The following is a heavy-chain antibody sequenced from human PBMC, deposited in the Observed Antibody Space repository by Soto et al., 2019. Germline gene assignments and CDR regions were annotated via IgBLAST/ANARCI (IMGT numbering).Heavy chain of an antibody. V-gene: IGHV4-4*02. D-gene: IGHD3-3*01. Sequence: NPSETLSLTCAVSGGSISSSNWWSWVRQPPGKGLEWIGYIYYSGSTNYNPSLKSRVTISVDTSKNQFSLKLSSVTAADTAVYYCARDGGKLRPLMGGVWFDPWGQGTLVTVSS. CDR2: IYYSGST. CDR1: GGSISSSNW. J-gene: IGHJ5*02. CDR3: ARDGGKLRPLMGGVWFDP.